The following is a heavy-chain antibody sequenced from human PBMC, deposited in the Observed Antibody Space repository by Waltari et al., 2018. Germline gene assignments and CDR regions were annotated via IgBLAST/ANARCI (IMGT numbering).Heavy chain of an antibody. CDR3: ARDRADTIFGVVNYGMDV. CDR2: IYYSGST. V-gene: IGHV4-59*01. CDR1: GGSISSYY. D-gene: IGHD3-3*01. Sequence: QVQLQESGPGLVKPSETLSLTCTVSGGSISSYYWSWILQPPGKGLEWIGYIYYSGSTNYNPSLKSRVTISVDTSKNQFSLKLSSVTAADTAVYYCARDRADTIFGVVNYGMDVWGQGTTVTVSS. J-gene: IGHJ6*02.